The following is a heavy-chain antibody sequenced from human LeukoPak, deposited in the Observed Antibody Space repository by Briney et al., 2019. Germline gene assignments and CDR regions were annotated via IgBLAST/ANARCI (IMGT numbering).Heavy chain of an antibody. Sequence: GGSLRLSCAASGFTFSSYAMSWVRQAPGKGLEWVSAISGSGGSTYYADSVKGRFTISRDNAKNSLYLQMNSLRAEDTAVYYCARDPWISSMFYYYYMDVWGKGTTVTVSS. V-gene: IGHV3-23*01. CDR1: GFTFSSYA. D-gene: IGHD3-10*02. J-gene: IGHJ6*03. CDR3: ARDPWISSMFYYYYMDV. CDR2: ISGSGGST.